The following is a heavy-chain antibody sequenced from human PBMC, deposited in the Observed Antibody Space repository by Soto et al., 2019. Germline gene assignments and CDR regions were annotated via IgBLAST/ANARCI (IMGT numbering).Heavy chain of an antibody. V-gene: IGHV4-61*01. CDR1: EGADSSRNYY. CDR3: TRGPPRVQWFDP. J-gene: IGHJ5*02. Sequence: PSETLSLTCTVSEGADSSRNYYWSWIRKPPGKGLAWIGHIYLTGSPNYSPSLKGRVTMSLDTSRNQFSLKLSSVTAADTAVYYCTRGPPRVQWFDPWGLGTLVTVSS. CDR2: IYLTGSP.